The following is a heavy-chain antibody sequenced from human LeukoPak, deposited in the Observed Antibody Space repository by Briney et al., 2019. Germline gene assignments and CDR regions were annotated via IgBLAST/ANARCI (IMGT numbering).Heavy chain of an antibody. CDR1: GYTFTGYY. CDR3: ARDHRRYCSSTSCSIAGY. V-gene: IGHV1-2*02. J-gene: IGHJ4*02. D-gene: IGHD2-2*01. CDR2: INPNSGGT. Sequence: EASVKVSCKASGYTFTGYYIHWVRQAPGQGLAWMGWINPNSGGTNYAQRLQGRVTMTTDTSTSTAYMELRSLRSDDTAVYYCARDHRRYCSSTSCSIAGYWGQGTLVTVSS.